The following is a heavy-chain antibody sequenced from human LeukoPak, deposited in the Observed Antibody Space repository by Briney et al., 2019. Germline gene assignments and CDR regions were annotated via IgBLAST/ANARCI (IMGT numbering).Heavy chain of an antibody. D-gene: IGHD1-26*01. Sequence: GGSLRLSCAASGFTFSSYSMNWVRQAPGKGLEWVSSISSSSSYIYYADSVKGRFTISRDNSKNTLYLQMNSLRAEDTAVYYCARDLGSYYHDAFDIWGQGTMVTVSS. CDR1: GFTFSSYS. CDR2: ISSSSSYI. J-gene: IGHJ3*02. CDR3: ARDLGSYYHDAFDI. V-gene: IGHV3-21*01.